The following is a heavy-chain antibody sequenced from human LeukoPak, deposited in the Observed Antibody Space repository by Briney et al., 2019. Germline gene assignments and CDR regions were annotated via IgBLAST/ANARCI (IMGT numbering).Heavy chain of an antibody. CDR3: ARDEQATIQGGYHYYFYMDV. CDR2: FDPEDGET. J-gene: IGHJ6*03. D-gene: IGHD5-24*01. Sequence: RASVKVSCKVSGYTLTELSMHWVRQAPGKGLEWVGGFDPEDGETIYAQKLQGRVTITTDESMITAYMELSSLRSDDTAIYYCARDEQATIQGGYHYYFYMDVWGSGTTVTVSS. CDR1: GYTLTELS. V-gene: IGHV1-24*01.